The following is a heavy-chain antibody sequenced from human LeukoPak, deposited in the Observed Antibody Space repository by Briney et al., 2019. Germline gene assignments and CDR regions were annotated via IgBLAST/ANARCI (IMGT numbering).Heavy chain of an antibody. J-gene: IGHJ4*02. CDR2: IDNSGGGT. CDR1: GFTFSSYA. CDR3: ARDESKGAVAVFDY. Sequence: PGGSLRLSCAASGFTFSSYAMSWVRQAPGKGLEWVSAIDNSGGGTYYADSVKGRFSTSRDNAKNSLYLQMNSLRAEDTAVYYCARDESKGAVAVFDYWGQGTLVTVSS. D-gene: IGHD6-19*01. V-gene: IGHV3-23*01.